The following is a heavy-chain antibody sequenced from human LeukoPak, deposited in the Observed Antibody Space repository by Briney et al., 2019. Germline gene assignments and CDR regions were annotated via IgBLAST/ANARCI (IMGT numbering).Heavy chain of an antibody. J-gene: IGHJ4*02. CDR2: ISGSGGST. D-gene: IGHD3-3*01. Sequence: GGSLRLSCAASGFTFSSYAMSWVRQAPGKGLEWVSAISGSGGSTHYAGSVKGRFTISRDNSKNTLYLQMNSLRAEDTAVYYCAKSDYDFWSGYYTGIPFFDYWGQGTLVTVSS. CDR3: AKSDYDFWSGYYTGIPFFDY. V-gene: IGHV3-23*01. CDR1: GFTFSSYA.